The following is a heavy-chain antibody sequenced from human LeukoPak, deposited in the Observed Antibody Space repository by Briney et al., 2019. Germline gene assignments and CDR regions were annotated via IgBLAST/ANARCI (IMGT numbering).Heavy chain of an antibody. CDR3: ALWFGELVDY. J-gene: IGHJ4*02. CDR1: GFTFSSYA. Sequence: GGSLRLPCAASGFTFSSYAMSWVRQAPGKGLEWVSAISGSGGSTYYADSVKGRFTISRDNSKNTLYLQMNSLSAEDTAVYYCALWFGELVDYWGQGTLVTVSS. V-gene: IGHV3-23*01. D-gene: IGHD3-10*01. CDR2: ISGSGGST.